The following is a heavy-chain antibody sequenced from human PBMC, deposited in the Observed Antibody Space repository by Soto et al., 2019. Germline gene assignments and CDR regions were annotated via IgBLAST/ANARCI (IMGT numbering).Heavy chain of an antibody. V-gene: IGHV3-9*01. CDR3: AKDVGSYYYDTSAYHYDY. CDR1: GFIFEDYA. CDR2: ISWNSGTI. D-gene: IGHD3-22*01. J-gene: IGHJ4*02. Sequence: GGSLRLSCVASGFIFEDYAMNWVRQGPGKGLEWVSGISWNSGTIGYADAVKGRSTISRDNAKNSLHLQMNSLRAEDTALYYCAKDVGSYYYDTSAYHYDYWGRGTQVTVSS.